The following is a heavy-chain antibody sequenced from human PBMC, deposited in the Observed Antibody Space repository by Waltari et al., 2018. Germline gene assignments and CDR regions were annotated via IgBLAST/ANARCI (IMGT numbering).Heavy chain of an antibody. CDR3: ARSLGCSSGWYPFGY. V-gene: IGHV4-34*01. CDR2: ITHSGST. D-gene: IGHD6-19*01. Sequence: VQLQQWGAGMLKPSETLSLTCAVYGGSFSGYSWSWIRQPPGKGLEWTGEITHSGSTNYNPSLKTRVTIAVDTSKNQFSLKLSSVTAADTAVYYCARSLGCSSGWYPFGYWGQGTLVTVSS. J-gene: IGHJ4*02. CDR1: GGSFSGYS.